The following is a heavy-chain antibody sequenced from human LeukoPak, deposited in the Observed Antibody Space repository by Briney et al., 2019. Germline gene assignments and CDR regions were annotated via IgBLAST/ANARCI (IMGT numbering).Heavy chain of an antibody. CDR1: GFIFSNFA. D-gene: IGHD3-3*01. CDR3: ANPPLRFLAESYGMDV. V-gene: IGHV3-23*01. Sequence: GGSLRLSCAASGFIFSNFAMSWVRQAPGKGLEWFSAISPSGTYTYYADSMKGRFTISRDNSKNTLYLQMSTLRAEDTAVYYCANPPLRFLAESYGMDVWGPGATVAVSS. CDR2: ISPSGTYT. J-gene: IGHJ6*02.